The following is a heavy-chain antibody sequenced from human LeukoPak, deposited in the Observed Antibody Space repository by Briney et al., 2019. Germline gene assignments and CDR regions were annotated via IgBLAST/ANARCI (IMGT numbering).Heavy chain of an antibody. V-gene: IGHV5-51*01. CDR1: GYSFTGYW. CDR2: IYPGDSDT. CDR3: ARPSPGNVRVAFDI. J-gene: IGHJ3*02. D-gene: IGHD1-1*01. Sequence: GESLRFSSKRSGYSFTGYWIGWVRQMPGKGLEWMGLIYPGDSDTRYSPSFQGQVTISADKSISTAYLQWSSLKASDTAMYYCARPSPGNVRVAFDICGQGTIVTVSS.